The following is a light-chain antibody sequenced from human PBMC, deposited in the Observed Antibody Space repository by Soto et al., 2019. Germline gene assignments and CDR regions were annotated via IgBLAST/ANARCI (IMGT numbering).Light chain of an antibody. CDR2: GAS. CDR1: QSVSSSY. Sequence: EIVLTQSPGTLSLSPGERATLSCRASQSVSSSYLAWYQQKPGQAPRLLIYGASSRATGIPDRFSGSGSGTGFTLTISRREPEDFAVYYCQQYCSSPPYTFGQGTKLEIK. J-gene: IGKJ2*01. V-gene: IGKV3-20*01. CDR3: QQYCSSPPYT.